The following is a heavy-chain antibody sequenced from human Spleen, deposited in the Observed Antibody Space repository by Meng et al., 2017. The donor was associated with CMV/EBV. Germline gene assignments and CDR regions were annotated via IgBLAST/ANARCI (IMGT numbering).Heavy chain of an antibody. CDR2: ISWNSGNI. J-gene: IGHJ6*02. Sequence: SLKISCAASGFTFDDYAMHWVRQAPGKGLEWVSGISWNSGNIDYVDSVKGRFTLSRDNSRNMVYLQMNSLRPEDTAMYYCARDGDTGSWNYHGMDVWGQGTTVTVSS. CDR3: ARDGDTGSWNYHGMDV. D-gene: IGHD5-18*01. V-gene: IGHV3-9*01. CDR1: GFTFDDYA.